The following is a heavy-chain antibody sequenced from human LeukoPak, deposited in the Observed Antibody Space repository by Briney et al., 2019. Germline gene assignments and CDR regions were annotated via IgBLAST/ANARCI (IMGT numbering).Heavy chain of an antibody. CDR1: GGSFSGYY. Sequence: RSSETLSLTCAVYGGSFSGYYWSWIRQPPGKGLEWIGEINHSGSTNYNPSLKSRVTISVDTSKNQFSLKLSSVTAADTAVYYCARVRSGRDGYNRGRWFDPWGQGTLVTVSS. D-gene: IGHD5-24*01. J-gene: IGHJ5*02. CDR3: ARVRSGRDGYNRGRWFDP. CDR2: INHSGST. V-gene: IGHV4-34*01.